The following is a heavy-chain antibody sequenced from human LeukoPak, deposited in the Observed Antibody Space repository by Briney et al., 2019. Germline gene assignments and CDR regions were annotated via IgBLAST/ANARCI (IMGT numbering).Heavy chain of an antibody. D-gene: IGHD3-22*01. J-gene: IGHJ4*02. V-gene: IGHV4-34*01. CDR2: INHSGST. CDR3: VRGLTYYYDSSGYSHGDY. CDR1: GGSISSYY. Sequence: PSETLSLTCTVSGGSISSYYWSWIRQPPGKGLEWIGEINHSGSTNYNPSLKSRVTISVDTSKNQFSLKLSSVTAADTAVYYCVRGLTYYYDSSGYSHGDYWGQGTLVTVSS.